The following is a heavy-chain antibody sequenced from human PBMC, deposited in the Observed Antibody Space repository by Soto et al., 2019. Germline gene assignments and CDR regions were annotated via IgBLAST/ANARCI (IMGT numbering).Heavy chain of an antibody. J-gene: IGHJ6*02. V-gene: IGHV4-31*03. D-gene: IGHD3-3*01. CDR2: IYYSGST. Sequence: KASETLSLTCTVSGGSISSGGYYWSWIRQHPGKGLEWIGYIYYSGSTYYNPSLKSRVTISVDTSKNQFSLKLSSVTAADTAVYYCARDYDFWSGYYTDYYGMDVWGQGTTVTVSS. CDR1: GGSISSGGYY. CDR3: ARDYDFWSGYYTDYYGMDV.